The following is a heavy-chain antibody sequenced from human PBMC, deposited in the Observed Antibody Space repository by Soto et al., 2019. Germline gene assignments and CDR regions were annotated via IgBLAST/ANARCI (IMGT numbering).Heavy chain of an antibody. D-gene: IGHD1-26*01. J-gene: IGHJ6*02. V-gene: IGHV3-9*01. CDR3: AKDMGHNYYYNYGMDV. Sequence: EVQLVESGGGLVQPGRSLRLSCAASGFTFDDYAFHWVRQAPGKGLEWVSGISWNSGSIGYADSVKGRFTISRDNAKNSLYLQMNSLRSEDTALYYSAKDMGHNYYYNYGMDVWGQGTTVTVSS. CDR2: ISWNSGSI. CDR1: GFTFDDYA.